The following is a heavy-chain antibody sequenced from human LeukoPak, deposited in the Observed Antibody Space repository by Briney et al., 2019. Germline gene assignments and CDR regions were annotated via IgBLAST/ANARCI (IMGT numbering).Heavy chain of an antibody. CDR1: GFTFSDYY. CDR2: ISSSGSTI. V-gene: IGHV3-11*01. J-gene: IGHJ3*02. D-gene: IGHD2-21*02. Sequence: GGSLRLSCAASGFTFSDYYMSWIRQAPGKGLEWVSYISSSGSTIYYADSVKGRFTISRDNAKNSLYLQMNSLRAEDTALYYCARRRAYCGGDCPLNDAFDIWGQGTMVTVSS. CDR3: ARRRAYCGGDCPLNDAFDI.